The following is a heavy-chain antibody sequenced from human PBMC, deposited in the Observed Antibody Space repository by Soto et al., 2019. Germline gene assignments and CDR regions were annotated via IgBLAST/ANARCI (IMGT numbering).Heavy chain of an antibody. J-gene: IGHJ3*01. V-gene: IGHV4-34*01. CDR1: GGSFTTDY. CDR3: AIVRTRVSRNAFDV. Sequence: QVQLQQWGAGLLKPSETLSLTCAVSGGSFTTDYWSWIRQPPGKGLEWIGEIDYSGSSNYNPSLKTRVTISVDKSKNQFSLKLTSITAAATAVYYCAIVRTRVSRNAFDVWGQGTMVTVSS. CDR2: IDYSGSS. D-gene: IGHD1-1*01.